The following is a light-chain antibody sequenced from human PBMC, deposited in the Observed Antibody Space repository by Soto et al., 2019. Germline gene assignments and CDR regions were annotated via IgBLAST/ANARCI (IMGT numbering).Light chain of an antibody. V-gene: IGLV1-40*01. CDR2: GNS. Sequence: QSVLTQPPSVCGAPRQRVTISCTGSSSNIGAGYDVHWYQQLPGTAPKLLIYGNSNRPSGVPDRFSGSKSGTSASLAITGLRAEDEADYYCQSYDSSLSGWVFGGGTQLTVL. J-gene: IGLJ3*02. CDR1: SSNIGAGYD. CDR3: QSYDSSLSGWV.